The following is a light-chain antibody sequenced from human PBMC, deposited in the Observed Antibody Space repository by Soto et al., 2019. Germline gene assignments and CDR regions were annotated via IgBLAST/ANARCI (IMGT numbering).Light chain of an antibody. V-gene: IGLV2-11*01. Sequence: QSALTQPPSVSGSPGQSVTISCTGTSSDVGGYNYVSWFQQHPGKAPKVMISEVSKRPSGVPDRFSGSKSGNTASLTISGLQAEDEADYYGGSNAGNVEVFGTGTKLTVL. J-gene: IGLJ1*01. CDR3: GSNAGNVEV. CDR2: EVS. CDR1: SSDVGGYNY.